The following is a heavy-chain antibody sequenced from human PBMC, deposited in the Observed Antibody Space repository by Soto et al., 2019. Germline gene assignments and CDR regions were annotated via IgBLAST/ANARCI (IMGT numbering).Heavy chain of an antibody. J-gene: IGHJ6*02. Sequence: QVQLQESGPGLVKPSGTLSLTCAVSGGSISSRNWWSWVRQAPGKGLEWIGEIRHYGTTNYNPSLKSRVTISVDKSKYQFSRNLSSFTAADTAVYYCARDRDSSDTGGMDVWGQGTTVTVSS. CDR2: IRHYGTT. D-gene: IGHD3-22*01. CDR3: ARDRDSSDTGGMDV. CDR1: GGSISSRNW. V-gene: IGHV4-4*02.